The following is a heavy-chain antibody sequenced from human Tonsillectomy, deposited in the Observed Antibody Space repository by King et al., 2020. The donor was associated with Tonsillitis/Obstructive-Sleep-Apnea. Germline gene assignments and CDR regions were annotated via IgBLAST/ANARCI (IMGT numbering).Heavy chain of an antibody. CDR1: GYTFTSYG. CDR2: ISAYNGNT. J-gene: IGHJ4*02. CDR3: ARAPPIVVVVAATGVSDY. V-gene: IGHV1-18*01. D-gene: IGHD2-15*01. Sequence: QLVQSGAEVKKPGASVKVSCQASGYTFTSYGISWVRQAPGQGLEWMGWISAYNGNTNYAQKLQGRVTMTTDTSTSTAYMELRSLRSDDTAVYYCARAPPIVVVVAATGVSDYWGQGTLVTVSS.